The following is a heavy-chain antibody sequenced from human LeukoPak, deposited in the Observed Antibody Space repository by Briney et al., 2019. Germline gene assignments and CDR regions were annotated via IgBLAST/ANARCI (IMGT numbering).Heavy chain of an antibody. D-gene: IGHD6-19*01. V-gene: IGHV1-2*02. CDR2: INPNSGGT. CDR1: GYTFTGYY. Sequence: GASVKVSCKASGYTFTGYYMHWVRQAPGQGLEWMGWINPNSGGTNYAQKFQGRVTMTRDTSISTAYMELSRLRSDDTAVYYCARVRNEEQWLVQRDYYYYGMDVRGQGTTVTVSS. CDR3: ARVRNEEQWLVQRDYYYYGMDV. J-gene: IGHJ6*02.